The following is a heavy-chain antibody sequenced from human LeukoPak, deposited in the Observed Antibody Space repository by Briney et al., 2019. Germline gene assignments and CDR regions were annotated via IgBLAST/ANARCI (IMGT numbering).Heavy chain of an antibody. D-gene: IGHD2-21*01. J-gene: IGHJ6*03. V-gene: IGHV3-23*01. CDR1: QFTFSRFA. Sequence: GGSLRLSCEASQFTFSRFAMSWIRQAPGTGLEWVSTLSGSGTASYYADSVKGRFTTSRDNSKDTLYLQMDNLRADDTAVYYCAKHLGSHSFLFYYMDVWGTGTSVIVSS. CDR2: LSGSGTAS. CDR3: AKHLGSHSFLFYYMDV.